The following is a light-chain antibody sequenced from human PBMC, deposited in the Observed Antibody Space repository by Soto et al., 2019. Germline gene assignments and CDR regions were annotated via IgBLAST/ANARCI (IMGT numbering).Light chain of an antibody. Sequence: QSALTQPASVSGSPGQSITISCTGTSSDVGGYILVSWYQQEPGKAPKLMIYEGSKRPSGVSNRFSGPKSGNTASLTISGLQAEDEAHYYCCSYVGGDTYLIFGGGTKVTVL. V-gene: IGLV2-23*01. CDR1: SSDVGGYIL. CDR2: EGS. CDR3: CSYVGGDTYLI. J-gene: IGLJ2*01.